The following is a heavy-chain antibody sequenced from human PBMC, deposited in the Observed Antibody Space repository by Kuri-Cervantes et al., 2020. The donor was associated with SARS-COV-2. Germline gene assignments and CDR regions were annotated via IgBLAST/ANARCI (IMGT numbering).Heavy chain of an antibody. CDR1: GFTFSSYS. Sequence: ETLSPTCAASGFTFSSYSMNWVRHAPGKGLEWVSSISSSSSYIYYADSVKGRFTISRDNAKNSLYLQMNSLRAEDTAVYYCARAGRWLQSTPFDYWGQGTLVTVSS. D-gene: IGHD5-24*01. CDR3: ARAGRWLQSTPFDY. J-gene: IGHJ4*02. CDR2: ISSSSSYI. V-gene: IGHV3-21*01.